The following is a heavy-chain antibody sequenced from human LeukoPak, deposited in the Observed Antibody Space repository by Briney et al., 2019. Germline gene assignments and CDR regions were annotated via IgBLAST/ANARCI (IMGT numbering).Heavy chain of an antibody. V-gene: IGHV3-30*04. Sequence: QTGGSLRLSCAASGFTFSSYAMHWVRQAPGKGLEWVALISYDGSNKYYADSVKARFIISRDNSKNTVYLQMNNLRAEDTAVYYCAELGITMIGGVWGKGTTVTISS. CDR3: AELGITMIGGV. J-gene: IGHJ6*04. CDR2: ISYDGSNK. D-gene: IGHD3-10*02. CDR1: GFTFSSYA.